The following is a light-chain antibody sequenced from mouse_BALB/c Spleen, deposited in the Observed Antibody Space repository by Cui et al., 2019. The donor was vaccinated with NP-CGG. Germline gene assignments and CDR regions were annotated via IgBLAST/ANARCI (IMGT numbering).Light chain of an antibody. CDR3: ALWYSNHWV. CDR1: TGAVTTSNY. CDR2: GTN. V-gene: IGLV1*01. J-gene: IGLJ1*01. Sequence: QAVVNQASALTTSPGEAVTLTCPSSTGAVTTSNYANWVQEKPDHLFTGLIGGTNNRAPGVPARFSGSLIGDKAALTITGAQTEDEAIYFCALWYSNHWVFGGGTKLTVL.